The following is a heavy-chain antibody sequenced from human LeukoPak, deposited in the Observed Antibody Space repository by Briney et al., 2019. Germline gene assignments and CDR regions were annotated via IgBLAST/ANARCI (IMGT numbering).Heavy chain of an antibody. Sequence: GRSLRLSCAASGFTFSSYGMHWVRQAPGKGLEWVAVIWYDGSNKYYADSVKGRFTISRDNSKNTLYLQMNSLRAEDTAVYYCARAWELLGWFDPWGQGTLVTVSS. V-gene: IGHV3-33*01. CDR3: ARAWELLGWFDP. CDR2: IWYDGSNK. D-gene: IGHD1-26*01. CDR1: GFTFSSYG. J-gene: IGHJ5*02.